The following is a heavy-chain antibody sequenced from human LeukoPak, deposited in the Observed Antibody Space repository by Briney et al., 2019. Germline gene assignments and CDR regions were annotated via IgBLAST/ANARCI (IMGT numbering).Heavy chain of an antibody. D-gene: IGHD3-22*01. J-gene: IGHJ6*03. CDR1: GYTFTGYY. V-gene: IGHV1-8*02. Sequence: ASVKVSCKASGYTFTGYYMHWVRQATGQGLEWMGWMNPNSGNTGYAQKFQGRVTMTRNTSISTAYMELSSLRSEDTAVYYCARGLDDSSGYYDYYYYMDVWGKGTTVTISS. CDR2: MNPNSGNT. CDR3: ARGLDDSSGYYDYYYYMDV.